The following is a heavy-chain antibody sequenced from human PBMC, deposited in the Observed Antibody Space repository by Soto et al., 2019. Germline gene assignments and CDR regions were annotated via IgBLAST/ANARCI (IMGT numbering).Heavy chain of an antibody. Sequence: QVQLVQSGAEVKKPGSSVKVSCKASEGTFRKYAISWVRQAPGQGPEWMGGIIPFFPRTTYAQKFQGRLTLTADESSSTAYMELSSLKSEDTAVYYCARDRTSAAGNYFYYGMDVWGQGTTVTVSS. CDR1: EGTFRKYA. J-gene: IGHJ6*02. CDR2: IIPFFPRT. V-gene: IGHV1-69*01. CDR3: ARDRTSAAGNYFYYGMDV. D-gene: IGHD6-25*01.